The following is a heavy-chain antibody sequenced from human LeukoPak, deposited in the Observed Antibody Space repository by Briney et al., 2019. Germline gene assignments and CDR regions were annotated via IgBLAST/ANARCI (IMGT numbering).Heavy chain of an antibody. Sequence: GESLRLSCAASGFTFSFYALGWVRPAPGKGLEWVSGISGSGGSTYYADSVKGRFTISRDNSKNTLYLQMSSLRVEDTAVYYCAKDQEVSIVHWFDPWGQGTLVTVSS. CDR3: AKDQEVSIVHWFDP. D-gene: IGHD1-26*01. J-gene: IGHJ5*02. V-gene: IGHV3-23*01. CDR1: GFTFSFYA. CDR2: ISGSGGST.